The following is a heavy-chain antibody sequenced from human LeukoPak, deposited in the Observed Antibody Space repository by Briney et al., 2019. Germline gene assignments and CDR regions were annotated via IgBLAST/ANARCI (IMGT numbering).Heavy chain of an antibody. CDR3: ARQALSAGYSSGWYPYYFDY. CDR2: IYYSGST. V-gene: IGHV4-39*01. J-gene: IGHJ4*02. CDR1: GGSISSSSYY. D-gene: IGHD6-19*01. Sequence: SETLSLTCTVSGGSISSSSYYWGWIRQPPGKGLEWIGSIYYSGSTYYNPSLKSRVTISVDTSMNQFSLKLSSVTAADTAVYYCARQALSAGYSSGWYPYYFDYWGQGTLVTVSS.